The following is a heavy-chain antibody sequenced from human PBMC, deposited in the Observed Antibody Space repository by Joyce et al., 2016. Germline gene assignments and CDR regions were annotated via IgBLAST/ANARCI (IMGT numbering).Heavy chain of an antibody. CDR2: INEDGSKK. Sequence: EVQLVESGGGLVQPGGSLRLSCEASGFTFSGYWMTWVRQAEGKGLEWVAHINEDGSKKVYVDSVKGRFTNSRDKSKNSLFLQMNSLRAEDTAVYFCAKHVIWGQGTMVTVSS. CDR3: AKHVI. CDR1: GFTFSGYW. J-gene: IGHJ3*02. V-gene: IGHV3-7*03.